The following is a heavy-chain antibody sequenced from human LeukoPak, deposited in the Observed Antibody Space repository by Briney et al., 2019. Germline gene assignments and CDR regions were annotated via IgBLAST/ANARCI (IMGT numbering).Heavy chain of an antibody. Sequence: SVKVSCKASGYTFTAHFIHWVRQAPGQGLEWMGGIIPIFGTANYAQKFQGRVTITTDESTSTAYMELSSLRSEDTAVYYCASARGDYDFCFDYWGQGTLVTVSS. V-gene: IGHV1-69*05. J-gene: IGHJ4*02. CDR2: IIPIFGTA. CDR3: ASARGDYDFCFDY. CDR1: GYTFTAHF. D-gene: IGHD3-3*01.